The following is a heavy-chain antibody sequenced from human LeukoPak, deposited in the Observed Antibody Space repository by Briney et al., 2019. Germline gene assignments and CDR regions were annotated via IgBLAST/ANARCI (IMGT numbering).Heavy chain of an antibody. CDR2: IYTSGST. CDR3: ARLSTRVGATSFDY. J-gene: IGHJ4*02. CDR1: GGSISSYY. Sequence: KTSETLSLTCTVSGGSISSYYWSWIRQPAGKGLEWIGRIYTSGSTNYNPSLKSRVTMSVDTSKNQFSLKLSSVTAADTAVYYCARLSTRVGATSFDYWGQGTLVTVSS. D-gene: IGHD1-26*01. V-gene: IGHV4-4*07.